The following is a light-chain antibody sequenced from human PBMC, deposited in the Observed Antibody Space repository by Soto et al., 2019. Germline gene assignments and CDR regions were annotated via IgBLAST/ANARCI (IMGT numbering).Light chain of an antibody. V-gene: IGLV2-14*01. CDR1: SSDVGFYNH. J-gene: IGLJ1*01. CDR3: SSFASTHTYV. CDR2: EVN. Sequence: QSVLTQPASVSGSPGQSITISCTGTSSDVGFYNHVSWYQQHPGKAPKLLIYEVNNRPSGVSHRFSGYKSGNTASLTISGLQAEDEADYYCSSFASTHTYVFGTGTKVTVL.